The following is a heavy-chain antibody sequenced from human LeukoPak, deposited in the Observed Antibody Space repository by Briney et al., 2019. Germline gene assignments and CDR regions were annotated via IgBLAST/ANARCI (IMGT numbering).Heavy chain of an antibody. CDR3: ARYFAWDSSYDY. CDR1: GGSIHTYY. D-gene: IGHD6-6*01. Sequence: SETLSLTCSVSGGSIHTYYWSWIRQPPGKGLEWIGYIYYSGSTNYNPSLKSRVTISVDTSKNQFSLKLSSVTAADTAVYYCARYFAWDSSYDYWGQGTLVTVSS. J-gene: IGHJ4*02. V-gene: IGHV4-59*01. CDR2: IYYSGST.